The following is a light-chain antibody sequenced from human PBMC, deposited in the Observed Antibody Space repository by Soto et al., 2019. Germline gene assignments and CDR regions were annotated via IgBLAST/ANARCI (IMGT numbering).Light chain of an antibody. J-gene: IGKJ1*01. Sequence: EVVLTQSPGTLSLSTGEGASLSCKASQSVYNNYLAWYQHKPGRSPRLLIYHASTRATGIPDRFSGSGSGTDFTLTISRLEPEDFAVYYCQQYGTSPRTFGQGTKVDIK. V-gene: IGKV3-20*01. CDR1: QSVYNNY. CDR2: HAS. CDR3: QQYGTSPRT.